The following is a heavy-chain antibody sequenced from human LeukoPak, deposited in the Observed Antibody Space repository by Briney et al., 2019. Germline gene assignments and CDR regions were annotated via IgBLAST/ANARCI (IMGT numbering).Heavy chain of an antibody. CDR2: ISYDGSNK. Sequence: GGSLRLSCAASGFTFSSYAMRWVRQAPGKGLEWVAVISYDGSNKYYADSVKGRFTISRDNSKNTLYLQMNSLRAEDTAVYYCARGASPVALHYYFDYWGQGTLVTVSS. D-gene: IGHD6-19*01. V-gene: IGHV3-30*04. J-gene: IGHJ4*02. CDR1: GFTFSSYA. CDR3: ARGASPVALHYYFDY.